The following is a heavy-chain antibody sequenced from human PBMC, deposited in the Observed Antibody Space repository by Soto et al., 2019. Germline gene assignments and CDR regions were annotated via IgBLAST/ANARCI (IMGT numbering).Heavy chain of an antibody. CDR2: ISSNGGST. V-gene: IGHV3-64D*06. J-gene: IGHJ6*02. Sequence: GGSLRLSCSASGFTFSSYAMHWVRQAPGKGLEYVSAISSNGGSTYYADSVKGRFTISRDNSKNTLYLQMSSLRAEDTAVYYCVKGGDYDILTGYPKYYYYYGMDVWGQGTTVTVSS. CDR1: GFTFSSYA. CDR3: VKGGDYDILTGYPKYYYYYGMDV. D-gene: IGHD3-9*01.